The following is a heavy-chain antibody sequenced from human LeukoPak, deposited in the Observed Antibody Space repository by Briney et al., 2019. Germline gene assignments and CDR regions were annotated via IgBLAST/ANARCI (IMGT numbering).Heavy chain of an antibody. D-gene: IGHD6-13*01. V-gene: IGHV3-30-3*01. CDR3: AYSSSPRAFDY. Sequence: GGSLRLSCAASGFTFSSYAMHWVRQAPGKGLEWVAVISYDGSSKYYADSVKGRFTISSDNSKNTLYLQMNSLRAEDTAVYYCAYSSSPRAFDYWGQGTLVTVSS. CDR2: ISYDGSSK. J-gene: IGHJ4*02. CDR1: GFTFSSYA.